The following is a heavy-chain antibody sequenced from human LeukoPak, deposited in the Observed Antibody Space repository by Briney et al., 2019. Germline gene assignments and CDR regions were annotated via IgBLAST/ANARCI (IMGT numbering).Heavy chain of an antibody. CDR1: GDSINSYY. Sequence: SETLSLTCTVSGDSINSYYWSWIRQPPGKGLEWLGDIYYRGSANYNPSLKSRVTISIDASKNQFSLKLTSVTAADTAVYYCARLLHDWFDSWGQGTLATVSS. CDR3: ARLLHDWFDS. D-gene: IGHD4-11*01. J-gene: IGHJ5*01. CDR2: IYYRGSA. V-gene: IGHV4-59*08.